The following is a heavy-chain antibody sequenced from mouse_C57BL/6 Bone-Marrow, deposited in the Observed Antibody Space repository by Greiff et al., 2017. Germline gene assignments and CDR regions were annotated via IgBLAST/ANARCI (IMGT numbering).Heavy chain of an antibody. J-gene: IGHJ3*01. V-gene: IGHV5-17*01. CDR2: ISRGSSTI. CDR3: ARRYPGAY. CDR1: GFTFSDYG. Sequence: EVHLVESGGGLVKPGGSLKLSCAASGFTFSDYGMHWVRQAPEKGLEWVAYISRGSSTIYYADTVKGRFTISRDNAKNTLFLQMTSLRSEDTAMYYCARRYPGAYWGQGTLVTVSA. D-gene: IGHD1-1*01.